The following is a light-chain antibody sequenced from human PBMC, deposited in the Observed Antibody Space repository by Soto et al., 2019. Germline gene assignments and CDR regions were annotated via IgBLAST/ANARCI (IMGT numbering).Light chain of an antibody. V-gene: IGKV3-15*01. CDR2: GAS. CDR3: QQYSDWPLT. Sequence: EIVMTQSPATLSVSPGERATLSCWASQGVSSFLAWYQQRPGQAPRLLIYGASTRATGIPARFSGSGSGTEFILTFSSLQSEDFAVYYCQQYSDWPLTFGGGTKVEIK. CDR1: QGVSSF. J-gene: IGKJ4*01.